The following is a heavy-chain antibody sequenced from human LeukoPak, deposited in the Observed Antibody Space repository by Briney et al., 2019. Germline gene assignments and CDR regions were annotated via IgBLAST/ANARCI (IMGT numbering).Heavy chain of an antibody. J-gene: IGHJ4*02. D-gene: IGHD6-13*01. Sequence: GGSLRLSCAASGFTFSSYGMHWVRQAPGKGLEWVAFIRYDGSNKYYADSVKGRFTISRDNSKNSLYLQMNSLRADDAAVYYCARDRSSTWSLDYWGQGTLVTVSS. CDR3: ARDRSSTWSLDY. CDR1: GFTFSSYG. CDR2: IRYDGSNK. V-gene: IGHV3-30*02.